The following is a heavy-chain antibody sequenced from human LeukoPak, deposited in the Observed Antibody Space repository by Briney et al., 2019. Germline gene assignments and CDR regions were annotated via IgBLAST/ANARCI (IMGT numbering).Heavy chain of an antibody. CDR1: GFTFSSYE. V-gene: IGHV3-48*03. CDR3: ARDSQPYCTNGICYTKYNWFDP. D-gene: IGHD2-8*01. Sequence: GGSLRLSCAASGFTFSSYEMNWVRQAPGRGLEWVSYISSSGSTIYYADSVKGRFTISRDNAKNSLYLQMNSLRAEDTAVYYCARDSQPYCTNGICYTKYNWFDPWGQGTLVTVSS. J-gene: IGHJ5*02. CDR2: ISSSGSTI.